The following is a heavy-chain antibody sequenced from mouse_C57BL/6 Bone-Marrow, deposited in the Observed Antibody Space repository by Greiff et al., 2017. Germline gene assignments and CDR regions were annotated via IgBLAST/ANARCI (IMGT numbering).Heavy chain of an antibody. CDR3: AREDGYYDY. Sequence: VQLQQPGAELVMPGASVKLSCKASGYTFTSYWMHRVKQRPGQGLEWIGEIDPSDSYTNYNQKFKGKSTLTVDKSSSTAYMQLSSLTSEDSAVYYCAREDGYYDYWGQGTTLSVSS. J-gene: IGHJ2*01. D-gene: IGHD2-3*01. CDR2: IDPSDSYT. CDR1: GYTFTSYW. V-gene: IGHV1-69*01.